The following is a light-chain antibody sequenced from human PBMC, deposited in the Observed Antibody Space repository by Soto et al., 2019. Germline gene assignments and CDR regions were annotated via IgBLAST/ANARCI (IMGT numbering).Light chain of an antibody. CDR3: LQYNSYST. CDR2: DAS. V-gene: IGKV1-5*01. CDR1: QSISSW. J-gene: IGKJ1*01. Sequence: DIQMTQSPSTLSASVGYIVTITFRASQSISSWLAWYQQKPGKAPKLLIYDASSLESEVPSRFSGSGSGTEFTLTISSLQPDDFATYYCLQYNSYSTFGQGTKVDIK.